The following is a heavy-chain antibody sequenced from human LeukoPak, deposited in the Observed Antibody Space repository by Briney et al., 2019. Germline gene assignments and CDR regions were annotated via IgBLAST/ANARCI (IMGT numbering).Heavy chain of an antibody. CDR2: ISGSGTNT. J-gene: IGHJ4*02. V-gene: IGHV3-23*01. CDR1: GFTFSSYA. D-gene: IGHD3-9*01. Sequence: GGSLRLSCAASGFTFSSYAMSWVRQAPGKGLEWVSAISGSGTNTYYADSVKGRFTISRDNSKNTLYLHMSSLRAEDTAVYYCAKSYSDWFYFDFWGQGTLVTVSS. CDR3: AKSYSDWFYFDF.